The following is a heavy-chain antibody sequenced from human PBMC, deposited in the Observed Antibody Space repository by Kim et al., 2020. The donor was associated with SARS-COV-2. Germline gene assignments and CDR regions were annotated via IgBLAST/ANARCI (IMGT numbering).Heavy chain of an antibody. CDR2: ISDDGINK. D-gene: IGHD2-8*01. CDR3: ARDPVSRRHKHNYYY. CDR1: GFTFGTCA. J-gene: IGHJ6*01. V-gene: IGHV3-30-3*01. Sequence: GGSLRLSCAASGFTFGTCAIHWVRQAPVKGLEWVAVISDDGINKNYADSVKGRFTISRDNSENTLYLQMNSLRAEDTALYYCARDPVSRRHKHNYYY.